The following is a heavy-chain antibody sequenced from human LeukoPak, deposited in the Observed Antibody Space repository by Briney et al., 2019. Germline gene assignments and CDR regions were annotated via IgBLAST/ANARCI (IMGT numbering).Heavy chain of an antibody. CDR1: GFTVSSNY. J-gene: IGHJ4*02. V-gene: IGHV3-53*01. Sequence: GGSLRLSSAASGFTVSSNYMSWVRQAPGKGLEWVSVIYSGGSTYYADSVKGRFTISRDNSKNTLYLRMNSLRAEDTAVYYCARGVAVAGTEEFFDYWGQGTLVTVSS. CDR3: ARGVAVAGTEEFFDY. CDR2: IYSGGST. D-gene: IGHD6-19*01.